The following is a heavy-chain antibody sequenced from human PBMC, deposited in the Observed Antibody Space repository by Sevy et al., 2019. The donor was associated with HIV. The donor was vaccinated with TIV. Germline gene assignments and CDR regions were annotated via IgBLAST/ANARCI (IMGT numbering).Heavy chain of an antibody. CDR3: ASLGYCSGGSCYSYYYGMDV. Sequence: GGSLRLSCAASGFTFSSYAMHWVRQAPGKGLEWVAVISYDGSNKYYADSVKGRFTISRDNSKNTLYLQMNSLRAEDTAVYYCASLGYCSGGSCYSYYYGMDVWGQGTTVTVSS. CDR2: ISYDGSNK. V-gene: IGHV3-30-3*01. D-gene: IGHD2-15*01. CDR1: GFTFSSYA. J-gene: IGHJ6*02.